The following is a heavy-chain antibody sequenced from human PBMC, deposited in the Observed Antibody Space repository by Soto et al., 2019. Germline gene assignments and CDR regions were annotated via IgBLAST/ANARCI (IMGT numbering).Heavy chain of an antibody. CDR2: IKQEGSEK. D-gene: IGHD2-15*01. CDR3: ARDRTYCSGGSCQARYYYCRDV. J-gene: IGHJ6*02. Sequence: EVQLVESGGGLVQPGGSLRLSCAASGFTFSSYWMSWVRQAPGKGLEGVANIKQEGSEKYYVDSMKGRLTISRDNANYSLYLQMNSLRAEDTAVYYCARDRTYCSGGSCQARYYYCRDVWGQGTTVTFSS. CDR1: GFTFSSYW. V-gene: IGHV3-7*01.